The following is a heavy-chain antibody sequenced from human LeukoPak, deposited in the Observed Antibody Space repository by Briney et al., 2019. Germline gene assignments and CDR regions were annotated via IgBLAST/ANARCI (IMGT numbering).Heavy chain of an antibody. J-gene: IGHJ3*01. V-gene: IGHV3-23*01. CDR2: SSSGGANP. CDR3: GRDPNGDYVGAFEF. Sequence: GGSLRLSCAASGFTFSEYALVWVRQAPGKGLEWVSASSSGGANPLYADAVKGRFTISRDNSKNALYLQMNSLRAEDTAVYFCGRDPNGDYVGAFEFWGHGTTVIVSS. CDR1: GFTFSEYA. D-gene: IGHD4-17*01.